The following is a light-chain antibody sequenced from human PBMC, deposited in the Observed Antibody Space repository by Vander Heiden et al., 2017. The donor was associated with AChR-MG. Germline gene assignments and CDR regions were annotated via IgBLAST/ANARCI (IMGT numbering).Light chain of an antibody. CDR2: KAS. J-gene: IGKJ1*01. V-gene: IGKV1-5*03. CDR3: QQDNSYRT. Sequence: DIQMTQSPSTLSASVGDRVTITCRAEPGKAPKLLIYKASSLESGVPSRFSGSGSGTEFTLTISSLQPDDFATYYCQQDNSYRTFGQGTKVEIK.